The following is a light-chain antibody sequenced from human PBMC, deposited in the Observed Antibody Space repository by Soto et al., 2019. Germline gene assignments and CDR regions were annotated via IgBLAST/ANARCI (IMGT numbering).Light chain of an antibody. CDR3: QSYDSSLSGSKV. CDR1: SSNIGAGFD. J-gene: IGLJ1*01. CDR2: DNT. Sequence: QYVLTQPPSVSGAPGQRVTISCTGTSSNIGAGFDVHWYQQFPGTAPKVLIYDNTNRPPAVPDRFSASKSGTSASLAISGLQAEDEADYYCQSYDSSLSGSKVFGTGTKVTVL. V-gene: IGLV1-40*01.